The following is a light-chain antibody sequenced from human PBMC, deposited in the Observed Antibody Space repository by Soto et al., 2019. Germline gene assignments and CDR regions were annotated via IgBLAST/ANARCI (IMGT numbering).Light chain of an antibody. J-gene: IGKJ4*01. V-gene: IGKV3-15*01. CDR2: GAS. CDR3: QQDSSWPLT. CDR1: QSVSS. Sequence: EIVLTQSPATLSLSPGERATLSCRASQSVSSLAWYQQKPGQAPRLLIYGASIRATGVPATFSGSGSGTEFTLSISSLQSEHLGVYYCQQDSSWPLTFGGGTKVDIK.